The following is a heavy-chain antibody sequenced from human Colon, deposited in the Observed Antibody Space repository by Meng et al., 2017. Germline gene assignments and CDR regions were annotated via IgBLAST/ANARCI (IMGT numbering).Heavy chain of an antibody. J-gene: IGHJ5*02. D-gene: IGHD6-19*01. CDR3: AREVVVAGTRNWLDP. CDR2: TYQNGGP. CDR1: GGSITSGDW. Sequence: QGQLQAPGPGLMKPSETLSPTCTVSGGSITSGDWWCWARQPPGKGREWSGETYQNGGPNYNPPLKSRVTISVDKSKNQFSLNMTSVTAADTAVYYCAREVVVAGTRNWLDPWGQGILVTVAS. V-gene: IGHV4-4*02.